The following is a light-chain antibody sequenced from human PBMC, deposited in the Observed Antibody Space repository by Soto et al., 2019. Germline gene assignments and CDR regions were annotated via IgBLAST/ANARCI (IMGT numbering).Light chain of an antibody. CDR3: KQYGNSPYT. V-gene: IGKV3-20*01. CDR1: QSVSSSY. Sequence: EIVLTQSPGTLSLSPGERATLSCRASQSVSSSYLAWHQQKPGQAPRLLIYGASSRATGIPDRFSGSGSGTDFTLTISRLQPEDCAVYYCKQYGNSPYTFGQGTKLEIK. CDR2: GAS. J-gene: IGKJ2*01.